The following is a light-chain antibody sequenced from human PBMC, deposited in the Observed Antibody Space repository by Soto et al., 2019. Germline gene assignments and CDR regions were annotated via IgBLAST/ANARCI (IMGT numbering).Light chain of an antibody. CDR2: LNSDGSH. CDR3: QNWYTDIQVI. Sequence: QSVLTQSPSASASLGASVKLTCTLSSGHSTYAIAWHQQQPEKGPRYLMKLNSDGSHSKGDGIPDRFSGSSSGAERYLTISSLQSEDEADYYCQNWYTDIQVIFGGGTKLTVL. V-gene: IGLV4-69*01. CDR1: SGHSTYA. J-gene: IGLJ2*01.